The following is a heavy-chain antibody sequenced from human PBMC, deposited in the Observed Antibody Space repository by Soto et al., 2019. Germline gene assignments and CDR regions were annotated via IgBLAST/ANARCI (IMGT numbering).Heavy chain of an antibody. J-gene: IGHJ6*02. CDR2: IYYSGST. V-gene: IGHV4-39*01. D-gene: IGHD4-4*01. CDR1: GGSISSSSYY. CDR3: ANNYAYYYYYGMDV. Sequence: XATLSLTCTVSGGSISSSSYYWGWIRQPPGKGLEWIGSIYYSGSTYYNPSLKSRVTISVDTSKNQFSLKLSSVTAADTAVYYCANNYAYYYYYGMDVWGQGTTVTVSS.